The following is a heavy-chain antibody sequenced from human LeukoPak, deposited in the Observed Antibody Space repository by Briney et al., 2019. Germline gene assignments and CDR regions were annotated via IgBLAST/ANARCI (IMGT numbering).Heavy chain of an antibody. CDR3: ASANPLDSSGYYGFDY. D-gene: IGHD3-22*01. CDR2: INHSGST. Sequence: SETLSLTCAVYGGSFSGYYWSWIRQPPGKGLEWIGEINHSGSTNYYPSLKSRVTISVDTSKNQFSLKLSSVTAADTAVYYCASANPLDSSGYYGFDYWGQGTLVTVSS. CDR1: GGSFSGYY. J-gene: IGHJ4*02. V-gene: IGHV4-34*01.